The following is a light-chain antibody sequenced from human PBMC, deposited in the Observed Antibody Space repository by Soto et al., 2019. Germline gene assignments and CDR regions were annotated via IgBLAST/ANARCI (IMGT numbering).Light chain of an antibody. CDR2: GAY. J-gene: IGKJ5*01. CDR3: QQYNIWPPIT. CDR1: QSVSNN. V-gene: IGKV3-15*01. Sequence: IVMTQSPGTLSVSPWERATLSCRASQSVSNNYLAWYQQKPGQAPRLLIYGAYTRAAGVPARFSGSGSGTEFTLTITSLQSEDIALYYCQQYNIWPPITFGQGTRLEIK.